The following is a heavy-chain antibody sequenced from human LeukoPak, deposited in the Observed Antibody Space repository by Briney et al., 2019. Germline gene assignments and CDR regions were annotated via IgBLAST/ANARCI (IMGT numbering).Heavy chain of an antibody. Sequence: PSETLSLTCTVAGYSISSGYYWGWLRQSPGKGLEWIASIYHTGETHYHPSLKSRVSISVDTSNNQFSLRSTSATAADTAKYYCARGRFAELLFDIWGQGTLVTVSS. V-gene: IGHV4-38-2*02. CDR2: IYHTGET. J-gene: IGHJ4*02. CDR1: GYSISSGYY. CDR3: ARGRFAELLFDI. D-gene: IGHD3-10*01.